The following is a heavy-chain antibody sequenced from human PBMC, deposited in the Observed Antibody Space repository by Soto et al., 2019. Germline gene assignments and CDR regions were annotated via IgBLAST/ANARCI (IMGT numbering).Heavy chain of an antibody. D-gene: IGHD3-22*01. V-gene: IGHV3-74*01. J-gene: IGHJ6*02. CDR3: AREYYERGLGSWRDYGMAV. CDR2: VHLDGSTT. CDR1: GFNFSAFW. Sequence: EVQLMESGGGLVQPGGPLRLSCTASGFNFSAFWMNWVRPAPAKGLSWVSRVHLDGSTTAYPDSVRGRFTISRDNAKNTLYLQMESLKVEDTAVYYCAREYYERGLGSWRDYGMAVWRQGTTVTV.